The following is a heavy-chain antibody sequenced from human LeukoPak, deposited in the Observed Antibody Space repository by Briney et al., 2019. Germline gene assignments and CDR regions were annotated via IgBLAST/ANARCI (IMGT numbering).Heavy chain of an antibody. CDR2: ISYDGSNK. CDR1: GFTFSSYG. Sequence: PGRSLRLSCAASGFTFSSYGMHWVRQAPSKGLEWVAVISYDGSNKYYADSVKGRFTISRDNSKNTLYLQMNSLRAEDTAVYYCAKEDIVVVPAALLGAFDIWGQGTMVTVSS. J-gene: IGHJ3*02. D-gene: IGHD2-2*01. V-gene: IGHV3-30*18. CDR3: AKEDIVVVPAALLGAFDI.